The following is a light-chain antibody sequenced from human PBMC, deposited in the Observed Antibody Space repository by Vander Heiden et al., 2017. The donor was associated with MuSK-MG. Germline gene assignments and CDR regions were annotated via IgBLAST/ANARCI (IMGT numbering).Light chain of an antibody. CDR3: QQLSNYPST. CDR2: KAS. V-gene: IGKV1-5*03. Sequence: DNQMTPPPSILSASVGDRVTITCRASQSISSWLAWYQQKPGKAPKLLIYKASSLESGVPSSFSGSGSGTEFTLTISSLQPDDFATYYCQQLSNYPSTFGQGTQVEIK. J-gene: IGKJ1*01. CDR1: QSISSW.